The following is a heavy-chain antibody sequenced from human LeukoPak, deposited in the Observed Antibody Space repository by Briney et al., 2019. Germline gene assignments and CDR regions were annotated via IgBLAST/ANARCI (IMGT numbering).Heavy chain of an antibody. CDR3: ARDVHYYDSSGYYREYFQH. Sequence: ASVKVSCKASGYTFTSYGISWVREAPGQGLEWMGWISAYNGNTNYAQKLRGRVTMTTDTSTSTAYMELRSLRSDDTAVYYCARDVHYYDSSGYYREYFQHWGQGTLVTVSS. D-gene: IGHD3-22*01. J-gene: IGHJ1*01. CDR2: ISAYNGNT. CDR1: GYTFTSYG. V-gene: IGHV1-18*01.